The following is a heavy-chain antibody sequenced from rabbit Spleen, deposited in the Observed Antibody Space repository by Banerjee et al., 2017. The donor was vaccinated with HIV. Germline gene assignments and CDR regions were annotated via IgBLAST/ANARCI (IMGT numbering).Heavy chain of an antibody. Sequence: QEQLEESGGRLVQPGGSLTLSCKAYGFTISNYWMNWVRQAPGKGLEWITCIDAGSSAFTYFATWAKGRFTISKTSSTTVTLQMTRLTAADTATYFCARDTSSSFSSYGMDLWGQGTLVTVS. V-gene: IGHV1S45*01. CDR1: GFTISNYW. CDR3: ARDTSSSFSSYGMDL. CDR2: IDAGSSAFT. J-gene: IGHJ6*01. D-gene: IGHD1-1*01.